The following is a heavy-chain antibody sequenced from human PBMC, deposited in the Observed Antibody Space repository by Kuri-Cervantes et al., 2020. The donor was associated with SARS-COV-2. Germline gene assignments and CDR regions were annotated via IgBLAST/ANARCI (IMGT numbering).Heavy chain of an antibody. CDR2: ISTYSGDT. Sequence: ASEKVSCKASGYPFTNFGISWVRQAPGRGLEWMGWISTYSGDTIYPQKIQGRVTMTTDTSTSTAYMELRGLRSDDTAVYYCARDSATGTRWGDLNGMDVWGQGTTVTVSS. CDR1: GYPFTNFG. J-gene: IGHJ6*02. CDR3: ARDSATGTRWGDLNGMDV. V-gene: IGHV1-18*01. D-gene: IGHD1-7*01.